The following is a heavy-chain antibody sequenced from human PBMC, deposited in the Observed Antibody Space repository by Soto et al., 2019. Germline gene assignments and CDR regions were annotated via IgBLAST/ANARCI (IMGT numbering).Heavy chain of an antibody. V-gene: IGHV1-18*01. CDR3: ARGPDPTYSDY. Sequence: ASVKVSCKASGGTFSSYTISWVRQAPGQGLEWMGWINVYNGNTNYAQQIKGRVIMTTDTSTSTAYMELKSLRSDDTAIYYCARGPDPTYSDYWGQGTLVTVSS. CDR1: GGTFSSYT. J-gene: IGHJ4*02. CDR2: INVYNGNT.